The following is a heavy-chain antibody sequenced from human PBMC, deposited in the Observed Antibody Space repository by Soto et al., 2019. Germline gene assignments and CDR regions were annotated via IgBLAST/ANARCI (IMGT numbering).Heavy chain of an antibody. V-gene: IGHV3-23*01. CDR2: ISGSGGST. Sequence: EVQLLESGGGLVQPGGSLRLSCAASGFTFSSYAMSWVRQAPGKGLEWVSAISGSGGSTYYADSVKGRFTISRDNSKNTLYLQMNSLRAEDTAVYYCAKAGFNDFWSGYSNYYYYGMDVWGQGTTVTVSS. D-gene: IGHD3-3*01. CDR3: AKAGFNDFWSGYSNYYYYGMDV. J-gene: IGHJ6*02. CDR1: GFTFSSYA.